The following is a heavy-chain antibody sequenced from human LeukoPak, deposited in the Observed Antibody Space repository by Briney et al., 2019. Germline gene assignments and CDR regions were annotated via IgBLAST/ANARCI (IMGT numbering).Heavy chain of an antibody. CDR2: IYFSGST. V-gene: IGHV4-39*01. Sequence: SETLSLTCTVSGGSISSSSYYWGWIRQPPGKGLEWIGSIYFSGSTYYNPSLKSRVTISVDTSKNQFSLKLSSVTAADTAVYYCAGQLGIKDYWGQGTLVTVSS. CDR1: GGSISSSSYY. CDR3: AGQLGIKDY. J-gene: IGHJ4*02. D-gene: IGHD7-27*01.